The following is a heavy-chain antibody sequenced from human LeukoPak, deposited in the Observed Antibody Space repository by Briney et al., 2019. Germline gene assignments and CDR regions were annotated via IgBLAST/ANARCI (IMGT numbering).Heavy chain of an antibody. CDR2: ISGSGGST. CDR1: GFTFSSYA. CDR3: AKTTYYDFRSDYPEYYFDY. D-gene: IGHD3-3*01. Sequence: GGSLRLSCAASGFTFSSYAMSWVRQAPGKGLEWVSAISGSGGSTYYADSVKGRFTISRDNSKNTLYLQMNSLRAEDTAVYYCAKTTYYDFRSDYPEYYFDYWGQGTLVTVSS. V-gene: IGHV3-23*01. J-gene: IGHJ4*02.